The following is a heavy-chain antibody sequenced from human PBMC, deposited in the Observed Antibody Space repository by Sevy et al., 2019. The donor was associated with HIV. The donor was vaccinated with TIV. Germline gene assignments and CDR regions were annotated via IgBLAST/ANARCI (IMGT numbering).Heavy chain of an antibody. Sequence: ASVKVSCKASGYTFSDYYMNWVRQAPGQGLEWMGRISPHNGGTNYAQKFAGRLSINADTSIGTAYMELSSLKSDDTAVYYCAKGGFGMLSQFDSWGQGTLVTVSS. CDR2: ISPHNGGT. J-gene: IGHJ4*02. CDR1: GYTFSDYY. D-gene: IGHD3-16*01. CDR3: AKGGFGMLSQFDS. V-gene: IGHV1-2*06.